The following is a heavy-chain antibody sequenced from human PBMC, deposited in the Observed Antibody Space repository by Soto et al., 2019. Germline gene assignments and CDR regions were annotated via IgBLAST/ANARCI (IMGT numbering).Heavy chain of an antibody. CDR3: AATTVVIPGAIGYYYYYGMDV. D-gene: IGHD4-17*01. V-gene: IGHV4-39*01. CDR1: GGSISSSSYY. CDR2: IYYSGST. Sequence: PSETLSLTCTVSGGSISSSSYYWGWIRQPPGKGLEWIGSIYYSGSTYYNPSLKSRVTMSVDTSKNQFSLKLSSVTAADTAVYYCAATTVVIPGAIGYYYYYGMDVWGQGTTVTVSS. J-gene: IGHJ6*02.